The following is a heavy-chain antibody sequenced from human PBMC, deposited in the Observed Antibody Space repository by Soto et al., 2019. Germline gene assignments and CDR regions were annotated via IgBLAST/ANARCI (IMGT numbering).Heavy chain of an antibody. D-gene: IGHD2-2*01. V-gene: IGHV4-34*01. CDR1: GGSFSGYY. CDR3: ARGGIVVVPAAILGWFDP. Sequence: QVQLQQWGAGLLKPSETLSLTCAVYGGSFSGYYWSWIRQPPGKGLEWIGELNHSGSTNYNPSLNSRATISLNTCKNKISLKLSAVTAADTAVYYCARGGIVVVPAAILGWFDPWGQGTLVTVSS. J-gene: IGHJ5*02. CDR2: LNHSGST.